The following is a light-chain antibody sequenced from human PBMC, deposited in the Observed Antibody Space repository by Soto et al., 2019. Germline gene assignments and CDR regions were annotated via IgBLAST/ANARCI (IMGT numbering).Light chain of an antibody. V-gene: IGKV1-12*01. J-gene: IGKJ4*01. CDR3: QQANSFPLT. CDR2: AAS. CDR1: QDISSW. Sequence: DIQMTQSPSSVSASVGDRVTITCRASQDISSWLAWYQQKPGKAPKLLIYAASSLHSGVPPRFSGSESGTDFTLTISSLQPEDSASHYCQQANSFPLTFGGGTKVEIK.